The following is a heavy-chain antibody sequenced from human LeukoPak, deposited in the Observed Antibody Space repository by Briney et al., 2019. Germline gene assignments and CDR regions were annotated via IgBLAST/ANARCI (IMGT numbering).Heavy chain of an antibody. Sequence: GGSLRLSCAGSGFSLSNAWMSWVRQAPGKGLEWVGRIKSKTDGETTDYGAPVKGRFTVSRDNSKNTLSLQMNSLRVEDTAVYYCARDLISGPATHDSWGQGALVTVSS. CDR1: GFSLSNAW. CDR3: ARDLISGPATHDS. CDR2: IKSKTDGETT. J-gene: IGHJ4*02. V-gene: IGHV3-15*01. D-gene: IGHD2-15*01.